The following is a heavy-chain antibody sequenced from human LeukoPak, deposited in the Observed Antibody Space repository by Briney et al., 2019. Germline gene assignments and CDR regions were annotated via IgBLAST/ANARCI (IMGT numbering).Heavy chain of an antibody. V-gene: IGHV5-51*04. Sequence: GESLKISCKISGNSFTTYWIGWVRQMPGEGLEWMGIIYPGDSDTIYSPSFQGQVTISADRPIKTAYLQWSSLKASDTAMYYCASPRGHYDSSAFDFWGQGTLVTVSS. CDR2: IYPGDSDT. CDR3: ASPRGHYDSSAFDF. D-gene: IGHD3-22*01. J-gene: IGHJ4*02. CDR1: GNSFTTYW.